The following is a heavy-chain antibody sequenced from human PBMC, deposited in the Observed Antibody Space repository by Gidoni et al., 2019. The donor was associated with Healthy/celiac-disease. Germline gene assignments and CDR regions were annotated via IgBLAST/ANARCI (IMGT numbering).Heavy chain of an antibody. CDR1: GFTFSSYS. D-gene: IGHD6-19*01. J-gene: IGHJ4*02. V-gene: IGHV3-21*01. CDR3: ARWEHHSSGSD. CDR2: ISSRRSYI. Sequence: VQLVESGGGLVKPGGSLRLSCAASGFTFSSYSMTWVRQAPGKGLEWVSSISSRRSYIYYADSVKGRFTISRDNAKNSLYLQMNSLRAEDTAVYYCARWEHHSSGSDWGQGTLVTVSS.